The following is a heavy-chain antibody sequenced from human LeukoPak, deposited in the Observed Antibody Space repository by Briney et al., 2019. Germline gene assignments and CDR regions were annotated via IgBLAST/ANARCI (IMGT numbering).Heavy chain of an antibody. V-gene: IGHV3-15*01. CDR1: GFTFSNAW. CDR3: AKYKWLVHNPYNWFDP. D-gene: IGHD6-19*01. J-gene: IGHJ5*02. CDR2: IKSKTDGGTT. Sequence: GGSLRLSCAASGFTFSNAWMSWVRQAPGKGLEWVGRIKSKTDGGTTDYAAPVKGRFTISRDDSKNTLYLQMNSLRAEDTAVYYCAKYKWLVHNPYNWFDPWGQGTLVTVSS.